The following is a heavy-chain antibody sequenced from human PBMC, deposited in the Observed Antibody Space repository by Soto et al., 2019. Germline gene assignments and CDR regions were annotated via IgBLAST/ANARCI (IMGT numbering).Heavy chain of an antibody. CDR3: ARGGGSPYHDHEFDY. CDR1: GGSFSGYY. CDR2: INHSGST. D-gene: IGHD2-2*01. J-gene: IGHJ4*02. Sequence: PSEALSLTCAVYGGSFSGYYLTRLRQRPGTGREWIGEINHSGSTNYNPSLKSRVTISVDTSKNQFSLKLTSVTTADTAVYYCARGGGSPYHDHEFDYWGQG. V-gene: IGHV4-34*01.